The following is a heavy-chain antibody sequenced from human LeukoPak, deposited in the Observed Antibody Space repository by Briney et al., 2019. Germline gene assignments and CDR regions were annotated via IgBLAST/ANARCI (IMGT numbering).Heavy chain of an antibody. CDR1: GGSISSYY. J-gene: IGHJ5*02. CDR3: ARLWIVVVPAAIYRWFDP. CDR2: IYYSGSI. Sequence: SETLSLTCTVSGGSISSYYWSWIRQPPGKGLEWIGYIYYSGSINYNPSLKSRVTISVDTSKNQFSLKLSSVTAADTAVYYCARLWIVVVPAAIYRWFDPWGQGTLVTVSS. D-gene: IGHD2-2*02. V-gene: IGHV4-59*08.